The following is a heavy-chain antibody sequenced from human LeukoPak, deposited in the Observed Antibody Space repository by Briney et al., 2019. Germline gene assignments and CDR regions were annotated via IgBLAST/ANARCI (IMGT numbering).Heavy chain of an antibody. CDR1: GITFSSYS. J-gene: IGHJ4*02. V-gene: IGHV3-48*01. D-gene: IGHD3-22*01. Sequence: PGGSLRLSCAASGITFSSYSMNWVRQAPGKGPEWVSCISSSSTTIYYADSVKGRFTVSRDNAKNSLYLQMNSLRAEDTALYYCARARYCYDSSAYCYFDFWGQGTLVTVSS. CDR3: ARARYCYDSSAYCYFDF. CDR2: ISSSSTTI.